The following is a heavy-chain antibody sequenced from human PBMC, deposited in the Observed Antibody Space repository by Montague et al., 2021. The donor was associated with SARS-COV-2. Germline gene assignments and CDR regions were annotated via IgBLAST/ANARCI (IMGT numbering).Heavy chain of an antibody. V-gene: IGHV4-4*02. D-gene: IGHD6-19*01. CDR2: IYHSGST. CDR3: ARTGYSSGWHSFDY. J-gene: IGHJ4*02. CDR1: GGSISGINW. Sequence: SETLSLTCVVSGGSISGINWWCWVRQPPGKGLEWIGEIYHSGSTNYNPSLKSRVIISVDKSKNQFSLKLSSVTAADTAVYYCARTGYSSGWHSFDYWGQGTLVTVSS.